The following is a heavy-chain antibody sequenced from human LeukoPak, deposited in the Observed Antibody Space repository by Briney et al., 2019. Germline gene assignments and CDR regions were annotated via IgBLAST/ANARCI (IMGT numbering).Heavy chain of an antibody. V-gene: IGHV3-21*01. Sequence: GGSLRLSCAASGFTFSSYSMNWVRQAPGKGLEWVSSISSSSSYIYYAYSVKGRFTISRDNAKNSLYLQMNSLRAEDTAVYYCAREIADTAMPYFDYWGQGTLVTVSS. CDR1: GFTFSSYS. J-gene: IGHJ4*02. CDR3: AREIADTAMPYFDY. D-gene: IGHD5-18*01. CDR2: ISSSSSYI.